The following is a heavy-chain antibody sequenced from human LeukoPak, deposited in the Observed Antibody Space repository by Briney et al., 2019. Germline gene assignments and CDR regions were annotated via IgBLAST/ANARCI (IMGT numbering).Heavy chain of an antibody. V-gene: IGHV3-48*01. CDR2: ISSSSSTI. CDR3: ARATVTHYSEFDY. CDR1: GFTFSSYS. Sequence: PGGSLRLSCAASGFTFSSYSMNWVRQAPGKGLEWVSYISSSSSTIYYADSVKGRFTISRDNAKNSLYLQMNSLRAEDTAVYYCARATVTHYSEFDYWGQGTLVTVSS. J-gene: IGHJ4*02. D-gene: IGHD4-17*01.